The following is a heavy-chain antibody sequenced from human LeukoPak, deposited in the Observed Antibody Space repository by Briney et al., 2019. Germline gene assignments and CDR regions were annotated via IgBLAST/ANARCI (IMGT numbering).Heavy chain of an antibody. J-gene: IGHJ4*02. CDR3: ARGYSTGLDY. CDR1: GYTFTDYY. D-gene: IGHD6-25*01. CDR2: INPSSGST. V-gene: IGHV1-46*01. Sequence: ASAKVSCKASGYTFTDYYMHWVRQAPGQGLEWMGIINPSSGSTTYAQKFQGRVTMTRDTSTNTVYMELSSLRSEDTAVYYCARGYSTGLDYWGQGTLVTVSS.